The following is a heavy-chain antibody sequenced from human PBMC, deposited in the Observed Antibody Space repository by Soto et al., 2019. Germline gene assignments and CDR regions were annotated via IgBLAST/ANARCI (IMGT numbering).Heavy chain of an antibody. V-gene: IGHV1-69*13. CDR2: IIPIFGTA. Sequence: SVKVSCKASGGTFSSYAISWVRQAPGQGLEWMGGIIPIFGTANYAQKFQGRVTITADESTSTAYMELSSLRSEDTAVYYCASSLGGYSYGYEHTFDYWGQGTLVTVSS. CDR3: ASSLGGYSYGYEHTFDY. D-gene: IGHD5-18*01. J-gene: IGHJ4*02. CDR1: GGTFSSYA.